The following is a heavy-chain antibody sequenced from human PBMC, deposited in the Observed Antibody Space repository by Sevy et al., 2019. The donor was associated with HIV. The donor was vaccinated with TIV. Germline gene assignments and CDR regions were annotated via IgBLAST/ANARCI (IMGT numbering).Heavy chain of an antibody. J-gene: IGHJ4*02. D-gene: IGHD5-12*01. CDR1: GNTLIGYY. Sequence: ASVKVSCKASGNTLIGYYFHWVRQAPGQGLEWMGWMNPNTGDTKYAQKFQGRVTMTRDTSVSTAYIQLISLRSDDTALYYCARGSDLVATIFDFWGQGTLVTVSS. V-gene: IGHV1-2*02. CDR2: MNPNTGDT. CDR3: ARGSDLVATIFDF.